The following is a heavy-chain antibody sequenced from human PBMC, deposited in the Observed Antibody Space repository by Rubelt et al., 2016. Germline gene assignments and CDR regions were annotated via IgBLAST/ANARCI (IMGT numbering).Heavy chain of an antibody. V-gene: IGHV1-3*01. D-gene: IGHD6-19*01. CDR3: ARDRTWLVPGRDAFDI. J-gene: IGHJ3*02. CDR2: INAGNGNT. CDR1: GYTFTSYA. Sequence: QVQLVQSGAAVKKPGASVKVSCTASGYTFTSYAMHWVRQAPGQRLEWMGWINAGNGNTHYAQKLQGRVTMTPDESTSTAYMELRSLRADDTAVYYCARDRTWLVPGRDAFDIWGQGTMVTVSS.